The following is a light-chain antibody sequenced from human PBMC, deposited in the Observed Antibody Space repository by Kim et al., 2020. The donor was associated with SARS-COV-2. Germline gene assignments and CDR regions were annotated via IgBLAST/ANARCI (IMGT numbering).Light chain of an antibody. Sequence: GQRVTISCSGSSSNIGSNTVNWYQQFPGTAPNVLIYSENQRPSGVPDRFTASKSGTSASLAISGLQSEDEADYYCAAWDDSLNGPVFGGGTQLTVL. V-gene: IGLV1-44*01. CDR2: SEN. CDR1: SSNIGSNT. CDR3: AAWDDSLNGPV. J-gene: IGLJ3*02.